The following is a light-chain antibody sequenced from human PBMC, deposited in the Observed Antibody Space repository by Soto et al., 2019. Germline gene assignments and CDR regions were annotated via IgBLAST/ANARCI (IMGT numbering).Light chain of an antibody. CDR2: EVS. J-gene: IGLJ1*01. CDR3: NSYAGSNHFV. Sequence: QSALTQPPSASGSPGQSATISCTGTSSDVGGYSYVSWYQQHPGKAPKLMIYEVSKRPSGVPDRFSGSKSGNTASLTVSGLQAEDEADYYCNSYAGSNHFVFGTGTKLTVL. V-gene: IGLV2-8*01. CDR1: SSDVGGYSY.